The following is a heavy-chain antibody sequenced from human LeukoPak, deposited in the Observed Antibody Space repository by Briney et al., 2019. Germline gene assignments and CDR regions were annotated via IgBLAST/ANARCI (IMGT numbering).Heavy chain of an antibody. CDR2: IYYSGST. J-gene: IGHJ4*02. CDR3: ARTTDGYNYDF. D-gene: IGHD5-24*01. CDR1: GGSISSGDYY. Sequence: SETLSLTCTVSGGSISSGDYYWSWIRQPPGKGLEWIGYIYYSGSTYYNPSLKSRVTLSVDTKSQYSLRLSSVTAADTAMYYCARTTDGYNYDFWGQGTLVTVSS. V-gene: IGHV4-30-4*02.